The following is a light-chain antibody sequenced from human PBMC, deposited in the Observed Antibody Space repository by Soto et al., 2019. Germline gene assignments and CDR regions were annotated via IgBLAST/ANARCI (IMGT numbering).Light chain of an antibody. J-gene: IGLJ2*01. CDR1: SSDVGGYNY. Sequence: QSALTQPPSASGSPGQSVTISCTGTSSDVGGYNYVSWYQQHPGKAPKLMIYDVSKRPSGVPDRFSGSKSGNTASLTVSGLQAEDEADYYCSSYAGSNGVLFGGGTKLTVL. CDR3: SSYAGSNGVL. CDR2: DVS. V-gene: IGLV2-8*01.